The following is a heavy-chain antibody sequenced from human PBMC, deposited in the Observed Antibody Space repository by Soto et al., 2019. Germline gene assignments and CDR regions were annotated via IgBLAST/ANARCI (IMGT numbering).Heavy chain of an antibody. V-gene: IGHV4-39*01. CDR1: GGSISSSSYY. D-gene: IGHD6-19*01. Sequence: PSETLSLTCTVSGGSISSSSYYWGWIRQPPGKGLEWIGSIYYSGSTYYNPSLKSRVTISVDTSKNQFSLKLSSVTAADTAVYYCSSPLIAVAGRVCYWGKGTLVTVSS. CDR2: IYYSGST. CDR3: SSPLIAVAGRVCY. J-gene: IGHJ4*02.